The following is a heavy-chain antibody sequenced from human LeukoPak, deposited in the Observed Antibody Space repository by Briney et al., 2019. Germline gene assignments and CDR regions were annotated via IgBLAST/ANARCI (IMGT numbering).Heavy chain of an antibody. V-gene: IGHV1-69*13. J-gene: IGHJ3*02. CDR1: GGTFSSYA. CDR2: IIPIFGTA. D-gene: IGHD2-2*02. Sequence: SVKVSCKASGGTFSSYAISWVRQAPGQGLEWMGGIIPIFGTANYAQKFQGRVTITADESTSTAYMELSSLRSEDTAVYYCARGNVDIVVVSAAIDAFDIWGQGTMVTVSS. CDR3: ARGNVDIVVVSAAIDAFDI.